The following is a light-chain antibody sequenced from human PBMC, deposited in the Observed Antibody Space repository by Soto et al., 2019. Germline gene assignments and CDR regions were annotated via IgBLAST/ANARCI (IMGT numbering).Light chain of an antibody. CDR3: QSYDSSLRT. J-gene: IGKJ1*01. Sequence: EIVLTQSPGTLSLSPGERATLSCRASQSVSSSYLVWYQQKPGQAPRLLIYGASSRATGIPDRFSGSGSGTDFTLTISRLEPEDFAVYYCQSYDSSLRTFGQGTKVDIK. CDR2: GAS. CDR1: QSVSSSY. V-gene: IGKV3-20*01.